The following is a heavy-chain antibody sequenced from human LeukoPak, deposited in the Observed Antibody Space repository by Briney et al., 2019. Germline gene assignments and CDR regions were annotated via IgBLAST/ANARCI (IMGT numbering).Heavy chain of an antibody. CDR3: TTAVAGTGGGFDY. V-gene: IGHV3-15*01. CDR1: GFTFSNAW. Sequence: GGSLRLSCAASGFTFSNAWMSWIRQAPGKGLEWVGRIKSKTDGGTTDYAAPVKGRFTISRDDSKNTLYLQMSSLKTEDTAVYYCTTAVAGTGGGFDYWGQGTLVTVSS. CDR2: IKSKTDGGTT. D-gene: IGHD6-19*01. J-gene: IGHJ4*02.